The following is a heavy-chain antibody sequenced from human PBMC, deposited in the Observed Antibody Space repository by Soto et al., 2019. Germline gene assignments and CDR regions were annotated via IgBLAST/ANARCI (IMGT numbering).Heavy chain of an antibody. V-gene: IGHV3-23*01. J-gene: IGHJ1*01. D-gene: IGHD3-10*01. CDR1: GFTFSSYG. Sequence: GGSLRLSCAASGFTFSSYGMSWVRQAPEKGLEWVSGISASDGGAYYADSVKGRFTISRDNSENTLYLQMNSLRVEGTAVYYCAKDSDREYFQHWGQGTLVTVSS. CDR3: AKDSDREYFQH. CDR2: ISASDGGA.